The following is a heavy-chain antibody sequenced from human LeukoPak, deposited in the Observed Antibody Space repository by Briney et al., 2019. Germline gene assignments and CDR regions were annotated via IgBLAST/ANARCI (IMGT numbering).Heavy chain of an antibody. J-gene: IGHJ4*02. CDR2: ISYDGSNK. Sequence: GGSLRLSCAASGFTFSSYAMHWVRQAPGKGLEWVAIISYDGSNKYYADSVKGRFTISRDNSKNTPYLQMNSLRVEDTAVYYCARDLHGTIAAGGIFDYWGQGTLVTVSS. CDR1: GFTFSSYA. D-gene: IGHD6-13*01. CDR3: ARDLHGTIAAGGIFDY. V-gene: IGHV3-30-3*01.